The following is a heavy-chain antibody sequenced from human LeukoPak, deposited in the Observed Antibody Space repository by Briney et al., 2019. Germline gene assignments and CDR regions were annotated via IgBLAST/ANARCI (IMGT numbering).Heavy chain of an antibody. J-gene: IGHJ4*02. D-gene: IGHD3-10*01. CDR3: AKGRGQGFDY. Sequence: GGSLRLSCAASEFSVGSNYMTWVRQAPGKGLEWVSLIYSGGSTYYADSVKGRFTISRDNSKNTLYLQMNSLRAEDTAVYYCAKGRGQGFDYWGQGTLVTVSS. V-gene: IGHV3-66*01. CDR1: EFSVGSNY. CDR2: IYSGGST.